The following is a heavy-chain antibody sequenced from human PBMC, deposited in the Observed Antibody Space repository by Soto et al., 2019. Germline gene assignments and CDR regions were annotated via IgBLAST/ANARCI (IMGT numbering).Heavy chain of an antibody. CDR3: AKENGYSSSWFEFDY. CDR2: ISGSGGST. D-gene: IGHD6-13*01. Sequence: EVQLLESGGGLVQPGGSLRLSCAASGFTFSSYAMSWVRQAPGKGLEWVSAISGSGGSTYYADSVKGRFTISRDNSKNTLQLKMNSRRAEATAVDYCAKENGYSSSWFEFDYWGQGTLVTVSS. CDR1: GFTFSSYA. V-gene: IGHV3-23*01. J-gene: IGHJ4*02.